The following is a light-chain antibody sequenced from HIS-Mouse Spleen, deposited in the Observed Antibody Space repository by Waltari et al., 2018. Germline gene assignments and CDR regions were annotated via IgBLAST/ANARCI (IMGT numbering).Light chain of an antibody. CDR2: EGS. CDR3: CSYAGSSTWV. Sequence: QSALTQPASVSVSPGQSITISCPGTSRHVGRYNLPSWYPQNPGKAPKLMIYEGSKRPSGVSNRFSGSKSGNTASLTISGLQAEDEADYYCCSYAGSSTWVFGGGTKLTVL. V-gene: IGLV2-23*01. J-gene: IGLJ3*02. CDR1: SRHVGRYNL.